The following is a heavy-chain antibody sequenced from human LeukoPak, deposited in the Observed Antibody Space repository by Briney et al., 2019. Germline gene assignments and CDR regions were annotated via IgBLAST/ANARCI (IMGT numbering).Heavy chain of an antibody. CDR1: DDSISDYY. Sequence: SETLSLTCTVSDDSISDYYRGWIRQPPGKGLEWIGYIYYSGSTYYNPSLKSRVTISVDTSKNQFSLKLSSVTAADTAVYYCARADSDPGSDAFDIWGQGTMVTVSS. D-gene: IGHD3-10*01. V-gene: IGHV4-30-4*01. CDR3: ARADSDPGSDAFDI. J-gene: IGHJ3*02. CDR2: IYYSGST.